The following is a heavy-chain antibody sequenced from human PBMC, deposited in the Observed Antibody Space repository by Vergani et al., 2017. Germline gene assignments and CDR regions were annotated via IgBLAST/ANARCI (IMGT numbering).Heavy chain of an antibody. D-gene: IGHD1-1*01. V-gene: IGHV1-69*04. CDR3: HWSFPPSIRFHP. Sequence: QVQLVQSGGEVKKHGSSVKVSCKAAGGTISSYAISWVRQAPGQGLEWMGRIIPILGIANYAQKFQGRVTITADKSTSTAYMELSSLRSEDTAGYYCHWSFPPSIRFHPWGQGTLVTVSS. CDR1: GGTISSYA. J-gene: IGHJ5*02. CDR2: IIPILGIA.